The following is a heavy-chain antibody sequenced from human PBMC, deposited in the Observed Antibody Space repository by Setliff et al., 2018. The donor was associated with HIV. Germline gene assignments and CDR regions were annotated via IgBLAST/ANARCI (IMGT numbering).Heavy chain of an antibody. CDR2: IFSTGDT. J-gene: IGHJ4*02. D-gene: IGHD3-9*01. CDR1: GDSFSSATHF. Sequence: PSETLSLTCAVSGDSFSSATHFWSWVRQRPGKGLEWLGYIFSTGDTDYNPSLKGRLTISLDTSDNHLYLRLNSVTAADTAVYYCARGYDILTGYIFDYWGQGTLVTVSS. V-gene: IGHV4-31*11. CDR3: ARGYDILTGYIFDY.